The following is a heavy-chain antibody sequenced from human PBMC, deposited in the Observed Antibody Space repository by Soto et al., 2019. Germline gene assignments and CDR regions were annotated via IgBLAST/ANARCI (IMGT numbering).Heavy chain of an antibody. CDR3: ARGGGYSSSWYRPGLAY. Sequence: QVQLVQSGAEVKKPGSSVKVSCKASGGTFSSYAISWVRQAPRQGLEWMGGIIPIFGTANYAQKFQGRVTITADESTSTAYMALSSLRSEDTAVYYCARGGGYSSSWYRPGLAYWGQGTLVTVSS. V-gene: IGHV1-69*12. J-gene: IGHJ4*02. D-gene: IGHD6-13*01. CDR2: IIPIFGTA. CDR1: GGTFSSYA.